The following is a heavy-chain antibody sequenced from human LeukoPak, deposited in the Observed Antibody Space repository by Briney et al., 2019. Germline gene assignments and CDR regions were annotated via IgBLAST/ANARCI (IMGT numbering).Heavy chain of an antibody. Sequence: GGSLRLSCAASGFTFSSYAMSWVRQAPGKGLEWVSAISGSGGSTYYADSVKGRFTISRDNAKNSLYLQMNSLRAEDTAVYYCARDFLHLGGWGQGTMVTVSS. CDR3: ARDFLHLGG. J-gene: IGHJ3*01. CDR1: GFTFSSYA. D-gene: IGHD3-16*01. CDR2: ISGSGGST. V-gene: IGHV3-23*01.